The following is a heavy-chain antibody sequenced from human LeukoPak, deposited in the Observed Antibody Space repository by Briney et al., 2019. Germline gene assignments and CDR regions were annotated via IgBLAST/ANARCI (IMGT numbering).Heavy chain of an antibody. J-gene: IGHJ5*02. Sequence: PGGSLRLSCAASGFIFSNYAMMWVRQAPGKGLEWVSSVTGSGGGTFYADSAKGRFTISRDNSQNTLYLQMNSLGAEDTAVYYCAKGAASALVDWFDPWGQGTLVTVSS. CDR3: AKGAASALVDWFDP. CDR2: VTGSGGGT. V-gene: IGHV3-23*01. D-gene: IGHD6-25*01. CDR1: GFIFSNYA.